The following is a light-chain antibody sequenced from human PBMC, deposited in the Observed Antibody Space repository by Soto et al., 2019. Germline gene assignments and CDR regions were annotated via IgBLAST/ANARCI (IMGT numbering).Light chain of an antibody. J-gene: IGKJ4*01. V-gene: IGKV1-33*01. CDR2: DAS. CDR3: QQYDNRPLT. CDR1: QDISNY. Sequence: DIPMTQSPSSLSASVGDRVTITCQASQDISNYLNWYQQKPGKAPKLLIYDASNLKTEVPSRFSGSGSATDFTFTISSLEPEDIATYYCQQYDNRPLTFGLGTKVEIK.